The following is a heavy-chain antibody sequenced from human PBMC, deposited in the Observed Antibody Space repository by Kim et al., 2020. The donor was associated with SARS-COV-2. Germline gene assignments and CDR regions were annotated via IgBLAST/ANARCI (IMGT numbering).Heavy chain of an antibody. J-gene: IGHJ6*02. CDR3: ARGNYYYGMDV. CDR2: ST. V-gene: IGHV3-66*01. Sequence: STYYADSGKGRFPISRDNSKNPLYLQMNSLRAEDTAVYYCARGNYYYGMDVWGQGTTVTVSS.